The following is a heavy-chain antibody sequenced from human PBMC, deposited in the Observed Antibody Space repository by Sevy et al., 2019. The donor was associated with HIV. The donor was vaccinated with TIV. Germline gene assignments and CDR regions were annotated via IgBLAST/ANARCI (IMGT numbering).Heavy chain of an antibody. CDR2: IGTLFDT. J-gene: IGHJ3*02. CDR1: GFTFSSYD. CDR3: TRVLRIHPPYAFDI. D-gene: IGHD5-18*01. V-gene: IGHV3-13*01. Sequence: GGSLRLSCAASGFTFSSYDFHWVRQATGNGLEWVSTIGTLFDTYYPDSVKGRFAISRENAKNSFFLQMNNLRAGDTAIYYCTRVLRIHPPYAFDIRGQGTMVTVSS.